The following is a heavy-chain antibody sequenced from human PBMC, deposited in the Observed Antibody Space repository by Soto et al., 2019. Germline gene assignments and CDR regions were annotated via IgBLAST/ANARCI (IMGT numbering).Heavy chain of an antibody. D-gene: IGHD2-8*01. CDR1: GGSVSSGCYS. CDR3: TRGVLA. J-gene: IGHJ5*02. CDR2: ISHSGSP. Sequence: QVQLQESASRVVRPSQTLSVTCSVSGGSVSSGCYSWSWIRQSPGKGLEWIGFISHSGSPDYNPSLKSRVTISVDKSKNQISLELSSVTAADTAVYYCTRGVLAWGPGTLVTVSS. V-gene: IGHV4-30-2*06.